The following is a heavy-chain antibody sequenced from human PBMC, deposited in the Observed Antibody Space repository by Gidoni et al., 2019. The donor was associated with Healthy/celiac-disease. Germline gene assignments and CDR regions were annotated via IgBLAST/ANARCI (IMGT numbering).Heavy chain of an antibody. CDR1: GFTFSSYG. J-gene: IGHJ4*02. CDR3: ARDLFPRIVGATTVDY. CDR2: IWYDGSNK. D-gene: IGHD1-26*01. Sequence: QVQLVESGGGVVQPGWFLRLSCASSGFTFSSYGMHWVRQAPGKGLEWGAVIWYDGSNKYYADSVKGRFTISRDNSKNTLDLQMNSLRAEDTAVYYCARDLFPRIVGATTVDYWGQGTLVTVSS. V-gene: IGHV3-33*01.